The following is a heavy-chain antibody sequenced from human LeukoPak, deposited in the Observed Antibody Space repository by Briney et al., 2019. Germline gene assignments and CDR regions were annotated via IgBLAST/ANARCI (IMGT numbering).Heavy chain of an antibody. J-gene: IGHJ4*02. CDR1: GYTFTSYY. D-gene: IGHD3/OR15-3a*01. V-gene: IGHV1-2*02. Sequence: GASVTVSCKASGYTFTSYYMHWVRQAPGQGLEWMGWINPNSGGTNYAQKFQGRVTMTRDTSISTAYMELSRLRSDDTAVYYCARGVPGGWTHFDYWGQGTLVTVSS. CDR3: ARGVPGGWTHFDY. CDR2: INPNSGGT.